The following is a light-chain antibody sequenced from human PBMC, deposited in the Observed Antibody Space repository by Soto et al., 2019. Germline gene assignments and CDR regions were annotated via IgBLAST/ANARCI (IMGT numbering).Light chain of an antibody. CDR3: YSYTSSSTWV. Sequence: QSLLTQPASVSGSPGQSIAISCTGTRHDVGGYNYVSWYQQHPGKAPKLIIYEVSYRPSGVSNRFSGSKSDNTASLTISGLQAGDEADYYCYSYTSSSTWVFGGGTQLTVL. CDR2: EVS. J-gene: IGLJ3*02. CDR1: RHDVGGYNY. V-gene: IGLV2-14*01.